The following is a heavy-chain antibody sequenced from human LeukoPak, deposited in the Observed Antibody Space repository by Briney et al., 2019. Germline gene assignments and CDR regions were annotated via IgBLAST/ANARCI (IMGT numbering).Heavy chain of an antibody. J-gene: IGHJ6*02. CDR2: INPIGGST. CDR3: AREGFPPKISDFWSGLGPCYYYGMDV. Sequence: GASVRVSCKASVYTFTRDYMRCVRQTPRQRRECVAIINPIGGSTSYTQKFQGRVTMTRDTSTSTVYMELSSLRSEDTAVYYCAREGFPPKISDFWSGLGPCYYYGMDVWGQGTTVTVSS. CDR1: VYTFTRDY. D-gene: IGHD3-3*01. V-gene: IGHV1-46*01.